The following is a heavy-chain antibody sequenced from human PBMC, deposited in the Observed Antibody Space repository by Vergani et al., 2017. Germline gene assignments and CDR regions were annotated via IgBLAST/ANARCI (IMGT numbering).Heavy chain of an antibody. D-gene: IGHD3-22*01. CDR2: ISARYPST. V-gene: IGHV3-23*01. CDR3: ARLSYDTTPYLQGGYDC. J-gene: IGHJ4*02. CDR1: GFIFSKNA. Sequence: DVQLLESGGGLVQPGGSLSLSCAASGFIFSKNAMTWVRQTPGKGLEWVSAISARYPSTYYADSVKGRFTISRDNSKNMLYLQMNSLRAEDTAVYYCARLSYDTTPYLQGGYDCWGQGTLVSVSS.